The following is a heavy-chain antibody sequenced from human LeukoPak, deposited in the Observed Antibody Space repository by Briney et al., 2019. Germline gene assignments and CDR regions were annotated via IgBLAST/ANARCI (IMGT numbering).Heavy chain of an antibody. CDR1: GFIYGNYW. J-gene: IGHJ4*02. D-gene: IGHD3-22*01. CDR3: ARSLSSAYLDY. V-gene: IGHV3-30-3*01. CDR2: ISYDGSNK. Sequence: GGSLRLSCVGSGFIYGNYWMHWVRQAPGKGLEWVAVISYDGSNKYYADSAKGRFTISRDNSKNTLYLQMNSLRAEDTAVYYCARSLSSAYLDYWGQGTLVTVSS.